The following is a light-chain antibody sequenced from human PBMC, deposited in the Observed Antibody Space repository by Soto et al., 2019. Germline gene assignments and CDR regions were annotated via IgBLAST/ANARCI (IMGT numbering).Light chain of an antibody. J-gene: IGKJ2*01. CDR1: QGIEND. Sequence: AIQMTQSPSSLSASVGDRVTIACRASQGIENDLAWYQQKPGRAPKLLIFAASSFHSGVPSRFSGSGSGTDFTLTISSLQPEDFATYYCLQDYSYPYTFGQGTKPEIK. CDR2: AAS. CDR3: LQDYSYPYT. V-gene: IGKV1-6*01.